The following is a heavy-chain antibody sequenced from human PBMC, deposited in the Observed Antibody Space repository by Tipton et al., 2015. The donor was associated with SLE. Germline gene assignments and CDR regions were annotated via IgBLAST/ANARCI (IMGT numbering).Heavy chain of an antibody. Sequence: SLRLSCAASGFTFSSYAMHWVRQAPGKGLEWVAVISYDGSNKYYADSVKGRFTISRDNSKNTLYLQMNSLRAEDTAVYYCARGLPPPVTKYYFDYWGQGTLVTVSS. CDR2: ISYDGSNK. V-gene: IGHV3-30*04. J-gene: IGHJ4*02. CDR3: ARGLPPPVTKYYFDY. D-gene: IGHD4-17*01. CDR1: GFTFSSYA.